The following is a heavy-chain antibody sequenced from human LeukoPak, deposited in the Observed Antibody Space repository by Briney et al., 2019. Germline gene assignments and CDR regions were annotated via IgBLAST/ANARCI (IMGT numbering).Heavy chain of an antibody. CDR1: GFTFSSYG. Sequence: GGSLRLSCAASGFTFSSYGMSWVRQAPGKGLEWVSAISGSGGSTYYADSVKGRFTISRDNSKNTLYLQMNSLRAEDTAVYYCAKDRDVYSSSFTLDYWGQGTLVTVSS. D-gene: IGHD6-13*01. V-gene: IGHV3-23*01. CDR3: AKDRDVYSSSFTLDY. J-gene: IGHJ4*02. CDR2: ISGSGGST.